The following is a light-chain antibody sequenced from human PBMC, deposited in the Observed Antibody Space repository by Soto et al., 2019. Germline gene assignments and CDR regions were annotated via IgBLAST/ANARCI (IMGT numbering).Light chain of an antibody. CDR2: GAS. CDR3: LQYGSSLFT. J-gene: IGKJ3*01. CDR1: QSVSSSY. Sequence: EIGLTQSPGTLSLSPGERATLSCRASQSVSSSYLAWYKQKPCQAPRLLIYGASGRATGIPDRFSGRGSGKDFTLTISRLEPEDFAVYYCLQYGSSLFTFGPGTKVDIK. V-gene: IGKV3-20*01.